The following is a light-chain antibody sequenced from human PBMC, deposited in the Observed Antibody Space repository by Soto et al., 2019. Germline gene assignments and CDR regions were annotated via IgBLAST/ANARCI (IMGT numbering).Light chain of an antibody. J-gene: IGKJ4*01. CDR3: QQYNNWPPPLT. CDR2: GAS. Sequence: EIVMTQSPATLSVSPGERATLSCRASQSVSSNLAWYQQKPGQAPRLLIYGASTRATGIPARFSGSGSGTEFTLIISSLQSEDFVVYYCQQYNNWPPPLTFGGGTKVEI. V-gene: IGKV3-15*01. CDR1: QSVSSN.